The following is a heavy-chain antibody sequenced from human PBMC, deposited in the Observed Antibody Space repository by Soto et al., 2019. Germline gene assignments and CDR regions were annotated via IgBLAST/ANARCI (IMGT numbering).Heavy chain of an antibody. J-gene: IGHJ4*02. CDR2: MNPKSGNT. CDR3: ARGLVDSGGNCFDS. V-gene: IGHV1-8*01. D-gene: IGHD2-21*01. Sequence: GASVKVSCKASGYNINSYDMNWVRQATGQGLEWMGWMNPKSGNTGFAEKFQGRVKMTWNTSTGTVYLEISSLRPEDTAVYFCARGLVDSGGNCFDSLGQGTQVTVSS. CDR1: GYNINSYD.